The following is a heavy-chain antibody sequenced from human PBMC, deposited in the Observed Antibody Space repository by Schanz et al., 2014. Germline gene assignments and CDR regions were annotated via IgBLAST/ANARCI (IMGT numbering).Heavy chain of an antibody. CDR1: GYSFSDYD. V-gene: IGHV3-30*02. D-gene: IGHD3-10*01. Sequence: VQLVESGGGVVQPGGSLRLSCVGSGYSFSDYDMYWIRQAPGKGLEWMAFLRFDGSRRDYADSVKGRFTISRDNSQNNHSLKMRSLRPENPAAYYSAMDHPRGVRTPIKPDIDYWGQGTRVTVS. J-gene: IGHJ4*02. CDR2: LRFDGSRR. CDR3: AMDHPRGVRTPIKPDIDY.